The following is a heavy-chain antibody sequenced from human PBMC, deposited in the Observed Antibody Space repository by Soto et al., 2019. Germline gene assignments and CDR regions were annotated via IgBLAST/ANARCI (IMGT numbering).Heavy chain of an antibody. CDR3: ARVSDGSSYFDY. D-gene: IGHD6-6*01. CDR1: GDSMSRFY. V-gene: IGHV4-59*01. CDR2: VYYTGSA. Sequence: PSETLSLTCNVSGDSMSRFYWSWIRQPPGEGLEWVGEVYYTGSAVYNPSLKSRLTISIDTSTNQFSLRLTSVTAADTATYYCARVSDGSSYFDYWGPGTRVTVSS. J-gene: IGHJ4*02.